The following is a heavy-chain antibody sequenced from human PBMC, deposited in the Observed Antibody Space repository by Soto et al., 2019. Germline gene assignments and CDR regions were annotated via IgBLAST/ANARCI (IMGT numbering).Heavy chain of an antibody. CDR1: GGTFSSYA. V-gene: IGHV1-69*13. CDR3: ARALGPYYDSSGYSAFDI. CDR2: IIPIFGTA. Sequence: SVKVSCKASGGTFSSYAISWVRQAPGQGLEWMGGIIPIFGTANYAQKFQGRVTITADESTSTDYMELSSLRSGDTAVYYCARALGPYYDSSGYSAFDIWGQGTMVTVSS. J-gene: IGHJ3*02. D-gene: IGHD3-22*01.